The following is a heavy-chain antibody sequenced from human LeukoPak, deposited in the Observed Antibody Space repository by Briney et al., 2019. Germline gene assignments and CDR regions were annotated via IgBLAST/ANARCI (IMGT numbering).Heavy chain of an antibody. J-gene: IGHJ4*02. CDR2: VFYTGKT. Sequence: SETLSLTCTVSGGSVSTSDYYWGWIRQSPVKGLEWIGDVFYTGKTNYNPSLRGRATISIDTSKNQFSLKLTYVTAADSAVYYCARDGYTRSSYFDYWGQGTLVTVSS. V-gene: IGHV4-39*07. CDR1: GGSVSTSDYY. CDR3: ARDGYTRSSYFDY. D-gene: IGHD6-6*01.